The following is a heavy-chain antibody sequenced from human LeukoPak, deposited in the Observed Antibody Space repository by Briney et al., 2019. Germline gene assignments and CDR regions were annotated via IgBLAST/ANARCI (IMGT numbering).Heavy chain of an antibody. Sequence: GGTLRLSCAASGFTFSSHGMSWVRQAPGKGLEWVSAISGSGGSTYYADSVKGRLTISRDNAKNSLYLQMNSLRAEDTAVYYCAELGITMIGGVWGKGTTVTISS. V-gene: IGHV3-23*01. J-gene: IGHJ6*04. D-gene: IGHD3-10*02. CDR1: GFTFSSHG. CDR3: AELGITMIGGV. CDR2: ISGSGGST.